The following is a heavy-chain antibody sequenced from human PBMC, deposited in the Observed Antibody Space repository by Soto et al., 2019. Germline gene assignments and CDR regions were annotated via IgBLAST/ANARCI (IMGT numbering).Heavy chain of an antibody. J-gene: IGHJ4*02. V-gene: IGHV3-15*01. CDR2: IKSKTDGGTT. Sequence: GGSLRLSCAASGFTFSNAWMSWVRQAPGKGLEWVGRIKSKTDGGTTDYAAPVKGRFTISRDDSKNTLYLQMNSLKTEDTAVYYCTTDPVRFLEWSTRHFDYWGQGTLVTVSS. D-gene: IGHD3-3*01. CDR1: GFTFSNAW. CDR3: TTDPVRFLEWSTRHFDY.